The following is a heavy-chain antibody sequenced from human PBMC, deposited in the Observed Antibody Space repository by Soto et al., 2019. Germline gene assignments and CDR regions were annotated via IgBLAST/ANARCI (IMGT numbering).Heavy chain of an antibody. J-gene: IGHJ6*02. D-gene: IGHD2-2*01. Sequence: SVKVSCKTSGYTFSSIGISWVRQAPGQGLEWMGWISPHKDDTNYAQKFQGRVTMTRDTSISTAYMELSRLRSDDTAVYYCARSSRAVVTDAIGPQYGMDVWGQGTTVTVS. CDR3: ARSSRAVVTDAIGPQYGMDV. CDR2: ISPHKDDT. CDR1: GYTFSSIG. V-gene: IGHV1-18*01.